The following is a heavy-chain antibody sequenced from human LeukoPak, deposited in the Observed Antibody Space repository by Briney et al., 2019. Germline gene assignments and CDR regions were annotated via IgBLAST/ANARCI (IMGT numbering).Heavy chain of an antibody. CDR3: ARAVAVETSFDY. CDR2: IWYDGSNK. V-gene: IGHV3-33*01. Sequence: PGRSLRLSCAASGFTFSSYGMHWVRQAPGKGLERVAVIWYDGSNKYYADSVKGRFTISRDNSKNTLYLQMNSLRAEDTAVYYCARAVAVETSFDYWGQGTLVTVPS. D-gene: IGHD6-19*01. J-gene: IGHJ4*02. CDR1: GFTFSSYG.